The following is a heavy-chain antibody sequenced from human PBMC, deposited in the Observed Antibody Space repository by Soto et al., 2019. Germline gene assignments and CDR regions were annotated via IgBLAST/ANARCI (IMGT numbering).Heavy chain of an antibody. CDR2: IYWDDDK. CDR1: GFSLSTSGVG. J-gene: IGHJ4*02. V-gene: IGHV2-5*02. CDR3: AHRRMVRGVIDY. Sequence: QSTLKESGPTLVKPTQTLTLTCTFSGFSLSTSGVGVGWIRQPPGKALEWLALIYWDDDKRYSPSLKSRHTITKDTSKIQVVLTMTNMDTVDTATYYCAHRRMVRGVIDYWGQRTLVTVSS. D-gene: IGHD3-10*01.